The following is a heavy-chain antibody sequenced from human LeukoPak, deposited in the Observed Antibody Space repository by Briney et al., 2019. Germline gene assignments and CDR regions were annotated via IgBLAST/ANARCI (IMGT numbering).Heavy chain of an antibody. J-gene: IGHJ6*03. CDR1: GYTFTSYD. Sequence: ASVKVSCKASGYTFTSYDINWVRQATGQGLEWMGWMNPNSGNTGYAQKFQGRVTITADESTSTAYMELSSLRSEDTAVYYCARAASNEGIAVAGTGPNGYYYYMDVWGKGTTVTISS. D-gene: IGHD6-19*01. CDR3: ARAASNEGIAVAGTGPNGYYYYMDV. CDR2: MNPNSGNT. V-gene: IGHV1-8*03.